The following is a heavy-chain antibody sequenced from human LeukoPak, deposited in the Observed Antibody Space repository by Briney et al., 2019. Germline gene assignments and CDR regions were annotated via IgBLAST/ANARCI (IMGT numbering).Heavy chain of an antibody. CDR2: IKQDGSER. CDR3: ARKAYCGGDCYSGNWYLDL. V-gene: IGHV3-7*01. CDR1: GFTFNSYW. J-gene: IGHJ2*01. Sequence: GGSLRLSCAASGFTFNSYWMNWVRQAPGKGLEWVANIKQDGSERFYVDSVKGRFTISRDNAKNSLYLQMKSLRAEDTAVYYCARKAYCGGDCYSGNWYLDLWGRGTLVTVSS. D-gene: IGHD2-21*02.